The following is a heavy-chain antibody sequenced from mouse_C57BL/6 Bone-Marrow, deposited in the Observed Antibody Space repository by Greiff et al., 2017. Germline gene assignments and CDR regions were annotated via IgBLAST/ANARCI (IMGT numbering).Heavy chain of an antibody. CDR3: TSLLFLFYFDY. CDR1: GYTFTSYW. CDR2: IYPGNSDT. D-gene: IGHD1-1*01. Sequence: VQLQQSGTVLARPGASVKMSCKTSGYTFTSYWMHWVKQRPGQGLEWIGAIYPGNSDTSYNQKFKGKAKLTAVTSASTAYMELSSLTNEDSAVYYCTSLLFLFYFDYWGQGTTLTVSS. J-gene: IGHJ2*01. V-gene: IGHV1-5*01.